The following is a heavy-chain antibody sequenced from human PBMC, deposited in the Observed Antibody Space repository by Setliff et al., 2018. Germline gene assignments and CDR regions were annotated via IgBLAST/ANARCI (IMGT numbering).Heavy chain of an antibody. D-gene: IGHD4-4*01. Sequence: SETLSLTCSVSGGSISSGSYYWSWIRQPAGKGLEWIGHIYTGGSTNYNPSLKSRVTISVDTSKNQFSLKLSSVTAADTAVYYCASYRQDVNYWGQGTLVTVSS. CDR1: GGSISSGSYY. CDR2: IYTGGST. CDR3: ASYRQDVNY. J-gene: IGHJ4*02. V-gene: IGHV4-61*09.